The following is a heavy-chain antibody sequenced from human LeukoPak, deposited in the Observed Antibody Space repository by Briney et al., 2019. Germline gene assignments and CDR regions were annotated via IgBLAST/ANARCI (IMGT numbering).Heavy chain of an antibody. V-gene: IGHV3-43*02. D-gene: IGHD2-8*01. CDR1: GFSFDDYA. CDR3: AKDVYCTNGVCYFPPYYYYYYGMDV. Sequence: PGGSLRLSCAAPGFSFDDYAIHWVRQAPGKGLEWVSLISGDGGSTYYADSVKGRFTISRDNSKNSLYLQMNSLRTEDTALYYCAKDVYCTNGVCYFPPYYYYYYGMDVWGQGTTVTVSS. CDR2: ISGDGGST. J-gene: IGHJ6*02.